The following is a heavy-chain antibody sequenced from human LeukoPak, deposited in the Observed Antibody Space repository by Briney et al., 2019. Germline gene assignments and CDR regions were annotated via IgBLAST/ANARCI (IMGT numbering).Heavy chain of an antibody. CDR1: GFDFTNAW. D-gene: IGHD3-22*01. CDR3: TTGEQRFDSSGSYPYYFDF. CDR2: VKSKADDGAT. Sequence: GGSLRLSCAAFGFDFTNAWMSWVRQAPGKGLEWVGRVKSKADDGATDYAAPVKGRCTISRDDSKNMLYLQMHSLKIEDTAVYYCTTGEQRFDSSGSYPYYFDFWGQGTLVTVSS. J-gene: IGHJ4*02. V-gene: IGHV3-15*01.